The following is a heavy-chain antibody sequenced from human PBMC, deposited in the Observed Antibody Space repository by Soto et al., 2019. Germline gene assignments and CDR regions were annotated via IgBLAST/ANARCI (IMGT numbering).Heavy chain of an antibody. Sequence: GGSLRLSCAGSGFTLSDHYIDWVRQAPGKGLEWVGRSRDKAQGYSTAYAASVKGRFTTSRDESKNTLYLQMNSLRAEDTAVYYCAKDSFYDFWSGSNWVPGYFDYWGQGTLVTVSS. V-gene: IGHV3-72*01. CDR3: AKDSFYDFWSGSNWVPGYFDY. D-gene: IGHD3-3*01. J-gene: IGHJ4*02. CDR2: SRDKAQGYST. CDR1: GFTLSDHY.